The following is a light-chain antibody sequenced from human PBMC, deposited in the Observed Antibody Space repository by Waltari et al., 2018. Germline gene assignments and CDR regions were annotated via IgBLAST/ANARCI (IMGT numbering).Light chain of an antibody. Sequence: DILLTQSPAILSLSLGERDSLSCRASQSVTNYLAWYQQKPGQAPRLLIYDTSNRATGIPARFSGSGFGTDFTLTISSLEPEDFAVYYCQQRRDWPLTFGGGTKVEIK. CDR2: DTS. J-gene: IGKJ4*02. CDR1: QSVTNY. CDR3: QQRRDWPLT. V-gene: IGKV3-11*01.